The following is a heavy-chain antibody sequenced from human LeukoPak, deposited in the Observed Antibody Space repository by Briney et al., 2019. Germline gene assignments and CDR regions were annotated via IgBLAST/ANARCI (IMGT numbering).Heavy chain of an antibody. J-gene: IGHJ3*02. Sequence: ASVKVSCKASGYTFTGYYMHWVRQAPGQGLEWMGWINPNSGGTNYAQKFQGRVTMTRDTSISTAYMELSRLRSDDTAVYYCARAMSGSIRAVDAFDIWGQGTMVTVSS. CDR1: GYTFTGYY. V-gene: IGHV1-2*02. D-gene: IGHD1-26*01. CDR2: INPNSGGT. CDR3: ARAMSGSIRAVDAFDI.